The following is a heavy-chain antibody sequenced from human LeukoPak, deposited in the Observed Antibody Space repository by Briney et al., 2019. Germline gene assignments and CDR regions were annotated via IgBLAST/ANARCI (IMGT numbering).Heavy chain of an antibody. V-gene: IGHV3-20*04. J-gene: IGHJ4*02. CDR2: INWNGDSI. CDR3: ARDLPQIEY. CDR1: GFTFEDYD. D-gene: IGHD3-22*01. Sequence: GGSLRLSCAASGFTFEDYDMSWVRQAPGKGLEGVSSINWNGDSIGYVDSVKGRFTISRDNAKDSLYLQMNNLRAEDTALYYCARDLPQIEYWGQGTLVTVSS.